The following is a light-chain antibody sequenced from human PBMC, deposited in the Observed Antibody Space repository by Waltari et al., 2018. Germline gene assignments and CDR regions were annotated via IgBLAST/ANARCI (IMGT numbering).Light chain of an antibody. CDR3: QTGGHGTWV. J-gene: IGLJ3*02. CDR2: VNSDGSH. V-gene: IGLV4-69*01. CDR1: SGHSSNI. Sequence: QLVLTQSPSASASLGASVKLTCTLSSGHSSNIVAWHQQKPEKGPRYLTKVNSDGSHTKGDEIPDRCAGSSSGSERYLTIASLQSEDEADYYCQTGGHGTWVFGGGTKLTVV.